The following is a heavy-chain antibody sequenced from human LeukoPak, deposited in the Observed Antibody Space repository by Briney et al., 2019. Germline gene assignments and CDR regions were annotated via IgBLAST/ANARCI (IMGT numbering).Heavy chain of an antibody. CDR1: GGSISSGDYS. Sequence: SETLSLTCAVSGGSISSGDYSWSWIRQPPGKGLEWIGYIYHSGSTYYNPSLKSRVTISVDRSKNQFSLKLSSVTAADTAVYYCARVYYDYVWGSPNWFDPWGQGTLVTVSS. CDR3: ARVYYDYVWGSPNWFDP. D-gene: IGHD3-16*01. CDR2: IYHSGST. J-gene: IGHJ5*02. V-gene: IGHV4-30-2*01.